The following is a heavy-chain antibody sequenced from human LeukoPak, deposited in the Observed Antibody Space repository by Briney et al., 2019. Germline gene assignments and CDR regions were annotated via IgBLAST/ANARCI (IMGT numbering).Heavy chain of an antibody. CDR2: ISPGGDIT. CDR1: GFTFSNHG. J-gene: IGHJ4*02. V-gene: IGHV3-23*01. Sequence: GGTLRLSCAASGFTFSNHGMNWVRQAPGKGLEWVSGISPGGDITYYADSVQGWFTISRDNSKNTLYLQMNSLRAEDTAVYYCAKGVVVVAAKYYFDYWGQGTLVTVSS. D-gene: IGHD2-15*01. CDR3: AKGVVVVAAKYYFDY.